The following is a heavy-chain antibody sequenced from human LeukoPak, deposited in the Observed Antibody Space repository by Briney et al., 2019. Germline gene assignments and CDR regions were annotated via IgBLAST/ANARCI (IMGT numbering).Heavy chain of an antibody. Sequence: GGSLRLSCAAPGFTFSSYSMNWVRQAPGKGLEWVSSISSSSSYIYYADSVKGRFTISRDNAKNSLYMQMNSRRAEDTAVYYCARDGAEIGLFDYWGQGTLVTVSS. CDR2: ISSSSSYI. CDR1: GFTFSSYS. J-gene: IGHJ4*02. CDR3: ARDGAEIGLFDY. V-gene: IGHV3-21*01. D-gene: IGHD3-10*01.